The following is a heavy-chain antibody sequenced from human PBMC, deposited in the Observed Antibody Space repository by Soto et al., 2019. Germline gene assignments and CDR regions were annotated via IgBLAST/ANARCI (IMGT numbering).Heavy chain of an antibody. CDR1: RFTFSNYT. V-gene: IGHV3-30-3*01. CDR3: ATEGGLAY. D-gene: IGHD3-16*01. J-gene: IGHJ4*02. Sequence: PGGSLRLSCAASRFTFSNYTMYWVRQAPGKGLEWVALISFDGRDKYYADSVKGRFTISRDNSKNTLSLQMNSLRVVDTAVYYCATEGGLAYWGQGTLVTVPQ. CDR2: ISFDGRDK.